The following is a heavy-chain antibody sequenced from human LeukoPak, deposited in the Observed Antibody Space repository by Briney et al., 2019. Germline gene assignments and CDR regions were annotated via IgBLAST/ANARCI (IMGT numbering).Heavy chain of an antibody. CDR2: IYTSGGT. V-gene: IGHV4-4*07. J-gene: IGHJ5*02. Sequence: SETLSLTCTVPGGSISSYYWSWIRQPAGKGLEWIGRIYTSGGTNYNPSLKSRVTMSVDTSKNQFSLKLSPVTAADTAVYYCARDVVVVPAAVWYNWFDPWGQGTLVTVSS. CDR3: ARDVVVVPAAVWYNWFDP. CDR1: GGSISSYY. D-gene: IGHD2-2*01.